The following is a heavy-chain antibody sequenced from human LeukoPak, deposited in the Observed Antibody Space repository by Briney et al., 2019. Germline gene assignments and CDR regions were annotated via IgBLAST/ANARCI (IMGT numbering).Heavy chain of an antibody. Sequence: GGSLRLSCAASGFTLSNYWLSWVRQAPGKGLEWVANIKEDGSEKYYVESVKGRFTISRDNAKNSLYLQMNSLRVEDTAVYYCARERPDYYDTWTGDYKAFDHWGQGTLVTVSS. J-gene: IGHJ4*02. D-gene: IGHD3-9*01. CDR2: IKEDGSEK. CDR3: ARERPDYYDTWTGDYKAFDH. V-gene: IGHV3-7*01. CDR1: GFTLSNYW.